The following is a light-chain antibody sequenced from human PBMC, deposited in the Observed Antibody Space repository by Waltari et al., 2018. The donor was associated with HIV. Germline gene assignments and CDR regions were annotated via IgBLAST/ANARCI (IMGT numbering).Light chain of an antibody. Sequence: DIQMTQFPSSLSASVGDRVTITCRASQSVSSYLNWYQQKPGKAPKLLIYAASILQSGVPARFSGSGSGTDFTLTINSLQPEDFATYYCQESYSSPFTFGPGTQVDIK. CDR3: QESYSSPFT. CDR1: QSVSSY. J-gene: IGKJ3*01. V-gene: IGKV1-39*01. CDR2: AAS.